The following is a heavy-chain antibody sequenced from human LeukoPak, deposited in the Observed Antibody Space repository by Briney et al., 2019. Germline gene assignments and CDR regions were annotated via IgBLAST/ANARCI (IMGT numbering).Heavy chain of an antibody. D-gene: IGHD4-17*01. CDR2: IYHSGSA. Sequence: ESSETLSLTCTVSGYSISSGYYWGWIRQPPGKGLEWIGSIYHSGSAYYNPSLKSRVTISVDTSKNQFSLKLSSVTAADTAVYYCASAITVTTDYWGQGTLVTVS. CDR3: ASAITVTTDY. J-gene: IGHJ4*02. V-gene: IGHV4-38-2*02. CDR1: GYSISSGYY.